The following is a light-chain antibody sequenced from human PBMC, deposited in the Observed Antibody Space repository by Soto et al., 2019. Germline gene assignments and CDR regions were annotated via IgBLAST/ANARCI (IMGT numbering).Light chain of an antibody. Sequence: QSVLTQPPSASGTPGQRVTISCSGSSSNIGSNTVNWYQQLPGTAPKLLIYSNNHRPSGVPDRFSGSKSDTSASLATSGLQSEDEADYYCAAWDDSLNGYVVFGGGTKLTVL. CDR2: SNN. V-gene: IGLV1-44*01. CDR3: AAWDDSLNGYVV. J-gene: IGLJ2*01. CDR1: SSNIGSNT.